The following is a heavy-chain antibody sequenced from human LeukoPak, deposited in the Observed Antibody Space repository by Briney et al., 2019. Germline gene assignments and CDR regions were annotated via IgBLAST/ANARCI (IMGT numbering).Heavy chain of an antibody. Sequence: GASVKVSCKASGYTLTNYGISWVRQAPGQGLEWLGWLSAYNGKTSYAQRLQGRVTITADKSTSTAYMELSSLRSEDTAVYYCARDTRSCSGGSCYYSWFDPWGQGTLVTVSS. CDR1: GYTLTNYG. D-gene: IGHD2-15*01. J-gene: IGHJ5*02. V-gene: IGHV1-18*01. CDR2: LSAYNGKT. CDR3: ARDTRSCSGGSCYYSWFDP.